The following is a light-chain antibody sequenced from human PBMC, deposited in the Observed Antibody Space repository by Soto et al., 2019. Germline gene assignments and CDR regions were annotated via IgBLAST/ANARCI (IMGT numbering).Light chain of an antibody. V-gene: IGKV3-15*01. J-gene: IGKJ4*01. CDR2: GAS. Sequence: EIVMTQSPATLSVSPGERGTLSCRASQSVSGNLAWYQQKPGQAPRLLIYGASTRATGIPARFSGSGSGTEFTLTISSLQSEDFAFYYCQQYNNWPPLTFGGGTKVEIK. CDR1: QSVSGN. CDR3: QQYNNWPPLT.